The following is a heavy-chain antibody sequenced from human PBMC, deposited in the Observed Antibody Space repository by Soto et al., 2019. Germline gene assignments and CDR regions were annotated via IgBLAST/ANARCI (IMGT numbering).Heavy chain of an antibody. V-gene: IGHV3-11*01. CDR3: VRVGVRGCPSNWFPNWFDP. J-gene: IGHJ5*02. Sequence: GGSLRLSCAASGFTFSDYYMSWIRQAPGKGLELVSYISSSGSIMYFADSVKGRFTISRDNAKNSLYLQMDSLRVEDTAVYYCVRVGVRGCPSNWFPNWFDPWGQGTLVTVSS. D-gene: IGHD6-13*01. CDR2: ISSSGSIM. CDR1: GFTFSDYY.